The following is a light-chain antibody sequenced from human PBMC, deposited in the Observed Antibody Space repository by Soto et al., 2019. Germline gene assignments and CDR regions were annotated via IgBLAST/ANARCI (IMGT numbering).Light chain of an antibody. CDR3: QQYNNCPGT. Sequence: EILMAQPPATLSVSPGERATLSCRASQSVSSNLAWYQQKPGQAPRLLIYAASTRATGIPARFSGSGSGTEFTLTISSLQSEDFAVYYCQQYNNCPGTFGQGTKVDI. J-gene: IGKJ1*01. V-gene: IGKV3-15*01. CDR2: AAS. CDR1: QSVSSN.